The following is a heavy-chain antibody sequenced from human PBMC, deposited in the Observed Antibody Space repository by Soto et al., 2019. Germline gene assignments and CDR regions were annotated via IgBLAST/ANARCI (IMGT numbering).Heavy chain of an antibody. V-gene: IGHV4-59*01. CDR3: AREQYNWKL. D-gene: IGHD1-20*01. CDR2: VYHIGNT. CDR1: GVSITSYY. Sequence: PSETLSLTCSVSGVSITSYYWTWIRHSPGKGLEWIGYVYHIGNTYYNPSLKSRVTISLDTSKNQVSLRLRSVTAADTAVYYCAREQYNWKLWGQGTLVTVSS. J-gene: IGHJ4*02.